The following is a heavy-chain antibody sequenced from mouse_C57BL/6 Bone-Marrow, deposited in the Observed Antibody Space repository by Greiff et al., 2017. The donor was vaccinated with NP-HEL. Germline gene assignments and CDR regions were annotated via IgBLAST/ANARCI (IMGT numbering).Heavy chain of an antibody. Sequence: EVKVEESGGGLVKPGGSLKLSCAASGFTFSSYAMSWVRQTPEKRLEWVATISDGGSYTYYPDNVKGRFTISRDNAKNNLYLQMSHLKSEDTAMYYCARGNYYGDFAYWGQGTLVTVSA. CDR1: GFTFSSYA. V-gene: IGHV5-4*03. CDR2: ISDGGSYT. J-gene: IGHJ3*01. CDR3: ARGNYYGDFAY. D-gene: IGHD1-1*01.